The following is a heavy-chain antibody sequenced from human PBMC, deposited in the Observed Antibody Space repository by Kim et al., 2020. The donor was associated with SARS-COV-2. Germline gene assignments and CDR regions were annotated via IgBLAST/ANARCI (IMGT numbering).Heavy chain of an antibody. CDR3: ARDHQWAFDI. Sequence: GGSLRLSCAASGFAFGNYAMNWVRQAPGKGLEWISYISRTTEIYYADSVKGRFTISRDDAKNSLYLEMSGLRADDTAVYYCARDHQWAFDIWGQGTMVTVSA. D-gene: IGHD2-8*01. CDR2: ISRTTEI. V-gene: IGHV3-21*05. CDR1: GFAFGNYA. J-gene: IGHJ3*02.